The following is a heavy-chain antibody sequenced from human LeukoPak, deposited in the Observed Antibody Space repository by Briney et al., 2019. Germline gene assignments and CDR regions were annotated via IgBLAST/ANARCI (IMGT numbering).Heavy chain of an antibody. Sequence: ASLKVSCKTSGYTFTNYDINWVRQATGQGLEWMGRMNPNSGNTDYAQKFQGRVIMTRNTSISTAYMELSRLGSADTAVYYCARGSLSSGWYHFDYWGRGALVTVSS. V-gene: IGHV1-8*01. D-gene: IGHD6-19*01. CDR1: GYTFTNYD. CDR3: ARGSLSSGWYHFDY. CDR2: MNPNSGNT. J-gene: IGHJ4*02.